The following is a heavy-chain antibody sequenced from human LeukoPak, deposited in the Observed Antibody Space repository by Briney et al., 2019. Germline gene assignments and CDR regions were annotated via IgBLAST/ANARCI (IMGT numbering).Heavy chain of an antibody. CDR1: GYSFTGYW. J-gene: IGHJ4*02. D-gene: IGHD6-19*01. V-gene: IGHV5-10-1*01. Sequence: GESLKISCKGSGYSFTGYWISWVRQMPGKGLEWMGRIDPSDSYTNYSPSFQGHVTISADKSISTAYLQWSSLKASDIAMYYCARRYSSGWYWMDYWGQGTLVTVSS. CDR2: IDPSDSYT. CDR3: ARRYSSGWYWMDY.